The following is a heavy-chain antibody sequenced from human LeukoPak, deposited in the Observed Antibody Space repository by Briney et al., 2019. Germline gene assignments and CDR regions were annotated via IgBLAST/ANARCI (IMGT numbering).Heavy chain of an antibody. V-gene: IGHV1-2*02. D-gene: IGHD5-12*01. J-gene: IGHJ4*02. CDR2: INPNSGGT. CDR3: ATSKSGYSGYDPFDY. Sequence: GASVKVSCKASGYTFTGYYIHWVRQAPGQGLEWMGWINPNSGGTNYAQKFQGRVTMTRDTSISTAYMELSRLRSDDTAVYYCATSKSGYSGYDPFDYWGQGTLVTVSS. CDR1: GYTFTGYY.